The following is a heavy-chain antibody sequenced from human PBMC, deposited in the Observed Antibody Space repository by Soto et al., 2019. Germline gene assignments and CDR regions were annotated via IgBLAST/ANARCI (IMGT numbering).Heavy chain of an antibody. V-gene: IGHV4-31*03. CDR2: IYYSGST. D-gene: IGHD5-12*01. CDR1: GGSLSSGGYY. Sequence: QVQLQESGPGLVKPSQTLSLSCTVSGGSLSSGGYYWSWIRQHPGKGLECLGFIYYSGSTYYNPSLKSRVTISVDTSQNQFSLKLSSVTAADTAVYYCARDSQRGYSGYFDSWGQGTLVTVCS. J-gene: IGHJ4*02. CDR3: ARDSQRGYSGYFDS.